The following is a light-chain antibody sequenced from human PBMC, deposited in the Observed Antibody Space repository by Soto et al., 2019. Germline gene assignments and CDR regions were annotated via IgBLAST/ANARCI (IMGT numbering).Light chain of an antibody. Sequence: QTVVTQEPSLTVSPGGTVTLTCASSTGPVTSGYYPNWFQQKPGQAPRTLIYATNKKHSWTPARFSGSLLGGKAALTLSGVQPEDEAEYYCLLYYGGAQVFGGGTKLTVL. CDR2: ATN. CDR3: LLYYGGAQV. V-gene: IGLV7-43*01. CDR1: TGPVTSGYY. J-gene: IGLJ2*01.